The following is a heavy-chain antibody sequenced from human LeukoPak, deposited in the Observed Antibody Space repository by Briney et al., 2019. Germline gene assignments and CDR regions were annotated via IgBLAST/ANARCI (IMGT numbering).Heavy chain of an antibody. D-gene: IGHD6-13*01. CDR3: ARDRDDDPNSSWYRSGLNWFDP. J-gene: IGHJ5*02. Sequence: SETLSLTCAVYGGSFSGYYWGWIRQPPGKGLEWIGSIYYSGSTYYNPSLKSRVTISVDTSKNQFSLKLGSVTAADTAVYYCARDRDDDPNSSWYRSGLNWFDPWGQGTLVTVSS. V-gene: IGHV4-34*01. CDR2: IYYSGST. CDR1: GGSFSGYY.